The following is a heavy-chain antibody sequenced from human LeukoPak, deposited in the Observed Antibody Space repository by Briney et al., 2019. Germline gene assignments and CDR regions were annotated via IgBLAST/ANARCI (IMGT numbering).Heavy chain of an antibody. CDR2: INPNSGGT. D-gene: IGHD2-2*02. Sequence: GASVKVSCKASGYTFTGYYMHWVRQAPGQGLEWMGWINPNSGGTNYAQKFQGWVTMTRDTSISTAYMELSRLRSDDTAVYYCARVCSSTSCYTRGTFDPWGQGTLVTVSS. V-gene: IGHV1-2*04. CDR3: ARVCSSTSCYTRGTFDP. J-gene: IGHJ5*02. CDR1: GYTFTGYY.